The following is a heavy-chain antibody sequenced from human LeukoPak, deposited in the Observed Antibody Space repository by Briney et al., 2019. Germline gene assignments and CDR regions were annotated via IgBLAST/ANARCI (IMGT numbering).Heavy chain of an antibody. J-gene: IGHJ4*02. V-gene: IGHV3-23*01. D-gene: IGHD3-16*01. CDR3: AKDRGGGFDC. CDR2: ISASGGRT. CDR1: GFTFSSYD. Sequence: PGGSLRLSRVASGFTFSSYDMSWVRQAPGKGLEWVSAISASGGRTFYADSVKGRFTFSRDNSKNTLYLEMNSLRAEDTAIYYCAKDRGGGFDCWGQGTLVTVSS.